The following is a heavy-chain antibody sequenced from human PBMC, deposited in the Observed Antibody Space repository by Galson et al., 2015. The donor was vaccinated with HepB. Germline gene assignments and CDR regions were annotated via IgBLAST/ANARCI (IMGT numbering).Heavy chain of an antibody. CDR3: VKGMTTVDN. Sequence: SLRLSCAASGFTFSSYTMHWVRQAPGKGLQYVSGLSGRGGSTYYGDSVRGRFTISRDNSKNTLYLHVTSLRLEDTAVYYCVKGMTTVDNWGQGTLVTVSS. CDR1: GFTFSSYT. CDR2: LSGRGGST. V-gene: IGHV3-64D*06. D-gene: IGHD4-17*01. J-gene: IGHJ4*02.